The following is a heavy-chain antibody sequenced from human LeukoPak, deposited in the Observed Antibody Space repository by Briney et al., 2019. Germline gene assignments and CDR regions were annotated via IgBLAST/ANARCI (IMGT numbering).Heavy chain of an antibody. J-gene: IGHJ3*02. CDR2: INWNGGST. CDR1: AFTFSSYG. Sequence: PGGSLRLSCAASAFTFSSYGMSWVRQAPGKGLEWVSGINWNGGSTGYADSVKGRFTISRDNAKNSLYLQMNSLRAEDTAVYYCARAGLLWDAFDIWGQGTMVTVSS. CDR3: ARAGLLWDAFDI. D-gene: IGHD2-15*01. V-gene: IGHV3-20*04.